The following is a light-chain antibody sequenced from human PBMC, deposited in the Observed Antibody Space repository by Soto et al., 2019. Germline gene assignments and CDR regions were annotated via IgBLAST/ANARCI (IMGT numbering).Light chain of an antibody. CDR1: SSDVGAYNY. J-gene: IGLJ3*02. CDR3: SSYADSISVL. CDR2: EVT. Sequence: QSVLTQPPSASGSPGQSVTISCTGTSSDVGAYNYVSWYQQHPGKAPKLMIYEVTKRPSGVPDRFSGSKSGNTASLTVSGLQAEDAADYYCSSYADSISVLFGGGTKVTVL. V-gene: IGLV2-8*01.